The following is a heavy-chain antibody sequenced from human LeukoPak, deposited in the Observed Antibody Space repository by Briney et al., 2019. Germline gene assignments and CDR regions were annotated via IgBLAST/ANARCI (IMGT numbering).Heavy chain of an antibody. Sequence: GGSLRLSCAASGFTFSSYEMSWIRQAPGKALEWVSYVSSGSSTIYYADSVKGRFTVSRDNGKRSLYLHMNSLRAEDTAVYYCAELGITMIGGVWGKGTTVTISS. CDR2: VSSGSSTI. CDR3: AELGITMIGGV. J-gene: IGHJ6*04. CDR1: GFTFSSYE. V-gene: IGHV3-48*03. D-gene: IGHD3-10*02.